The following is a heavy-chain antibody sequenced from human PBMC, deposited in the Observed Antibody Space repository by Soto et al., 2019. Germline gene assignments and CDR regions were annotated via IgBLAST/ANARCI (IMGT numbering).Heavy chain of an antibody. CDR2: IDPSDSYT. V-gene: IGHV5-10-1*01. CDR1: GYSFTSYW. J-gene: IGHJ6*02. CDR3: ARHKSRYSSGWYDYYYYGMDV. D-gene: IGHD6-19*01. Sequence: GESLKISCKGSGYSFTSYWISWVRQMPGKGLEWRGRIDPSDSYTNYSPSFQGHVTISADKSISTAYLQWSSLKASDTAMYYCARHKSRYSSGWYDYYYYGMDVWGQGTTVTVSS.